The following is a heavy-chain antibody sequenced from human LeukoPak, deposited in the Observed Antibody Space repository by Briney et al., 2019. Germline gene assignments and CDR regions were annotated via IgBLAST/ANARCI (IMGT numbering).Heavy chain of an antibody. D-gene: IGHD3-3*01. CDR1: GFTFSSYA. V-gene: IGHV3-23*01. J-gene: IGHJ4*02. Sequence: GGSLRLSCAASGFTFSSYAMSWVRQAPGKGLEWVSAISGSGGSTYYADSVKGRFTISRDNSKNTLYLQMNSLRAEDTAVYYCAKSSRLDRYDFWSGSYFDYWGQGTLVTVSS. CDR2: ISGSGGST. CDR3: AKSSRLDRYDFWSGSYFDY.